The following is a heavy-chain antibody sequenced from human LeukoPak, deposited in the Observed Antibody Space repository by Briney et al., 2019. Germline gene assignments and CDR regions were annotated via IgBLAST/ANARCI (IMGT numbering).Heavy chain of an antibody. Sequence: PSETLSLTCTVSGGSISSGGYFWSWIRQHPGKGLEWIGYIYYSGSTYYSPSLKSRVTISVDTSKSQFSLKLNSVTAADTAVYYCASLSGFYLDWGQGTLVTVSS. CDR1: GGSISSGGYF. CDR3: ASLSGFYLD. J-gene: IGHJ4*02. D-gene: IGHD3-22*01. V-gene: IGHV4-31*03. CDR2: IYYSGST.